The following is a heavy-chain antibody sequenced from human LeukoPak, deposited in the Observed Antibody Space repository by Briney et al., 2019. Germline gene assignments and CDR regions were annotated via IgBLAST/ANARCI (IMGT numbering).Heavy chain of an antibody. CDR2: FDPEDGET. CDR3: ATDRYSSSWYYFDY. CDR1: GYTLTELS. Sequence: GSVKVSCKVSGYTLTELSMHWVRQTPGKGLEWMGGFDPEDGETIYAQKFQGRVTMTEDTSTDTAYMELSSLRSEDTAVYYCATDRYSSSWYYFDYWGQGTLVTVSS. V-gene: IGHV1-24*01. J-gene: IGHJ4*02. D-gene: IGHD6-13*01.